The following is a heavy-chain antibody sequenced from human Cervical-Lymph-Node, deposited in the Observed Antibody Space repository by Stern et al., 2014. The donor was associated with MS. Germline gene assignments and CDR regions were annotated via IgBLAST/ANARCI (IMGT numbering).Heavy chain of an antibody. D-gene: IGHD6-19*01. V-gene: IGHV1-2*02. CDR3: ARGGGGWFFDY. Sequence: QMQLVQSGAEVRKPGASVKVSCEASGYTFTAYYIHWLRQAPGHGLEWLGWINPDRDGTNYAQKFQARVTRTRDTSIGTAYMELSGLRSDDTAVYFCARGGGGWFFDYWGQGTLVTVSS. J-gene: IGHJ4*02. CDR1: GYTFTAYY. CDR2: INPDRDGT.